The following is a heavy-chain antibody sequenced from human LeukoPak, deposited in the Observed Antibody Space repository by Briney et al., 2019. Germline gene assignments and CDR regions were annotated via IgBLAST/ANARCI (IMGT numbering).Heavy chain of an antibody. CDR1: GITFSDYG. D-gene: IGHD6-13*01. CDR2: IRYDGRNK. J-gene: IGHJ3*02. CDR3: ARWIPSAQLVDAFDI. V-gene: IGHV3-30*02. Sequence: GGSLKLSCAASGITFSDYGMHWVRQAPGKGLEWVAFIRYDGRNKYYGDSVKGRYFISRDNSKNALYLQMNSLRAEDTAVYYCARWIPSAQLVDAFDIWGQGTMVTVSS.